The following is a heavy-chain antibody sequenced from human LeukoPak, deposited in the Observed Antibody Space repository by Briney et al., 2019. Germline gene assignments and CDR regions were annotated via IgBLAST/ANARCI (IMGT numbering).Heavy chain of an antibody. V-gene: IGHV1-46*01. J-gene: IGHJ5*02. CDR2: INPSGGST. CDR3: ARGERKYYYGSGSYYPT. CDR1: GYTFTSYY. Sequence: ASVKVSCKASGYTFTSYYMHWVRQAPGQGLEWMGIINPSGGSTSYVQKFQGRVTMTRDTSTSTVYMELSSLRSEDTAVYYCARGERKYYYGSGSYYPTWGQGTLVTVSS. D-gene: IGHD3-10*01.